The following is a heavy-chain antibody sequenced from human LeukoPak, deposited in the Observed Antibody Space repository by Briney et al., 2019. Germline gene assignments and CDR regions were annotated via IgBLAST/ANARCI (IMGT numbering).Heavy chain of an antibody. Sequence: GGSLRLSCVGSGFNFMQYGMMWVRQAPGKGLEWVSTIHPSGINTHHADSVKGRFTISRDNSKNTLYLQMNSLRVEDTAIYYCARDPSTLLPTDDSWGQGTLVAVSS. D-gene: IGHD2-2*01. CDR3: ARDPSTLLPTDDS. CDR2: IHPSGINT. CDR1: GFNFMQYG. V-gene: IGHV3-23*05. J-gene: IGHJ4*02.